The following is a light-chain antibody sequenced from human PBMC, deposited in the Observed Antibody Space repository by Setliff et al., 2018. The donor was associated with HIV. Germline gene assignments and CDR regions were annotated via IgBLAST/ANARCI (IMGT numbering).Light chain of an antibody. CDR2: EVS. CDR1: SRDVGSYNR. Sequence: QSALTQPPSVSGSPGQSVTISCTGTSRDVGSYNRVSWYQQPPGTAPKLMIYEVSNRPSGVPDRFSGSKSGNTASLTISGLQAEDEADYYCSSSTSSSTPYVFGTGTKVTVL. V-gene: IGLV2-18*02. J-gene: IGLJ1*01. CDR3: SSSTSSSTPYV.